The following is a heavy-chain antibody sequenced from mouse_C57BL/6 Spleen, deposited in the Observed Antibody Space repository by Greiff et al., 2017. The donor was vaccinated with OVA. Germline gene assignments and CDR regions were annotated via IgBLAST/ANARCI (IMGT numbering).Heavy chain of an antibody. CDR1: GYTFTSYW. Sequence: VQLQQPGAELVKPGASVKLSCKASGYTFTSYWMQWVKQRPGQGLEWIGEIDPSDSYTNYNQKFKGKATLTVDTSSSTAYMQLSSLTSEDSAVYYCEREGLDARYFDYWGQGTTLTVSS. D-gene: IGHD3-3*01. J-gene: IGHJ2*01. CDR3: EREGLDARYFDY. CDR2: IDPSDSYT. V-gene: IGHV1-50*01.